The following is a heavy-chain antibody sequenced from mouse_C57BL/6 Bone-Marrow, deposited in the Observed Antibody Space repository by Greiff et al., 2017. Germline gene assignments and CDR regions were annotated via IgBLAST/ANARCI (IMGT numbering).Heavy chain of an antibody. J-gene: IGHJ4*01. CDR3: ARVGYYYGSSPYYAMDY. Sequence: QVQLKQSGAELARPGASVKLSCKASGYTFTSYGISWVKQRTGQGLEWIGEIYPRSGNTYYNEKLKGKAALTADKSSSTAYMELRSLTSEDSAVYFCARVGYYYGSSPYYAMDYWGQGTSVTVSS. V-gene: IGHV1-81*01. CDR1: GYTFTSYG. CDR2: IYPRSGNT. D-gene: IGHD1-1*01.